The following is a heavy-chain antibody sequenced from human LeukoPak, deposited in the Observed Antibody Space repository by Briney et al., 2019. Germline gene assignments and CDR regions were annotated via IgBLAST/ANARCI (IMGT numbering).Heavy chain of an antibody. CDR1: GGSVSSNSAA. CDR2: TYYRSQWYN. D-gene: IGHD5-18*01. CDR3: ARAPLYSYGQNWFDP. J-gene: IGHJ5*02. Sequence: SQTLSLTCAISGGSVSSNSAAWNWIRQSPSRGLEWLGRTYYRSQWYNDYAVSLKSRININPDTSKNQFSLQLNSVTPEDTAVYYCARAPLYSYGQNWFDPWGQGTLVTVSS. V-gene: IGHV6-1*01.